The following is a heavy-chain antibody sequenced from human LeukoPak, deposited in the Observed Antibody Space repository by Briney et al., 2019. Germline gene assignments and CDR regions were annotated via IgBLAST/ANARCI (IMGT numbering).Heavy chain of an antibody. CDR3: ARVPVVVTAFGFDY. V-gene: IGHV4-34*01. Sequence: SETLSLTCAVYGGSFSGYYWSWIRQPPGKGLEWIGEINHSGSTNYNTSLKSRATISVDTSKNQLSLKLSSVTAAGTAVYYCARVPVVVTAFGFDYWGEGTLVTVSS. CDR2: INHSGST. J-gene: IGHJ4*02. D-gene: IGHD2-21*02. CDR1: GGSFSGYY.